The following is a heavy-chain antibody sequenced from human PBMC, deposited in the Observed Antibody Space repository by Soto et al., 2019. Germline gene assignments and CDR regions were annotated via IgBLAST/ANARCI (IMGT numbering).Heavy chain of an antibody. CDR3: ATTFGLRMGVGYFDY. V-gene: IGHV1-69*01. D-gene: IGHD3-16*01. CDR1: GGTFRSYA. CDR2: IIPIFGTA. J-gene: IGHJ4*02. Sequence: QVQLVQSGAEVQKPGSSVKVSCKASGGTFRSYAISWVRQAPGQGLEWMGGIIPIFGTANYAQKFQGRVTITADESTSTAYMELSSLRSEDTAVYYCATTFGLRMGVGYFDYWGQGTLVTVSS.